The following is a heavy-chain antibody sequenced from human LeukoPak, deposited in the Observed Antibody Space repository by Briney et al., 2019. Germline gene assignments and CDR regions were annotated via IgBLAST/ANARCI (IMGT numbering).Heavy chain of an antibody. V-gene: IGHV3-21*01. CDR2: ISSSSSFK. CDR3: ARGSLAVAGTGVDY. Sequence: PGGSLRLSCAASGFTFISYSMNWVRQAPGKGLEWVSSISSSSSFKYHADSVKGRFTISRDNAKNSLYLQMNSLRAEDTAVYYCARGSLAVAGTGVDYWGQGTLVTVSS. J-gene: IGHJ4*02. CDR1: GFTFISYS. D-gene: IGHD6-19*01.